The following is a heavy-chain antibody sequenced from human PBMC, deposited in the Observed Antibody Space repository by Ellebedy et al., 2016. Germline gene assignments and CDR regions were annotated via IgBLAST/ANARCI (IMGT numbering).Heavy chain of an antibody. CDR2: ISYDGSNE. J-gene: IGHJ4*02. CDR3: ARGDYFDSSALEGYSDVDY. V-gene: IGHV3-30*04. Sequence: GGSLRLSCAASGFTFSLYAMHWVRQAPGKGLEWVAVISYDGSNEYYAGSVKGRFTIFRDNSKNTLYLQMNSLRAEETAVYYCARGDYFDSSALEGYSDVDYWGQGTLVTVSS. D-gene: IGHD3-22*01. CDR1: GFTFSLYA.